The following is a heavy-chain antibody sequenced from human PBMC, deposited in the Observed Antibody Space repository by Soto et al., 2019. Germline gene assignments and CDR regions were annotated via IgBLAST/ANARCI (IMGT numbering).Heavy chain of an antibody. D-gene: IGHD6-13*01. CDR1: GYAFTSYA. CDR2: INAGNGNT. J-gene: IGHJ4*02. V-gene: IGHV1-3*01. Sequence: ASVKVSCKASGYAFTSYAMHWVRQAPGQRLEWMGWINAGNGNTKYSQKFQGRVTITRDTSASTAYMELSSLRSEDTAVYYCARDQTIKNSSSLGYWGQGTLVTVSS. CDR3: ARDQTIKNSSSLGY.